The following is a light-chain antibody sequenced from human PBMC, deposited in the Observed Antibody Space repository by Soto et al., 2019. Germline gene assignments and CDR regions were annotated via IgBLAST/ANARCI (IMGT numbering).Light chain of an antibody. Sequence: QSALTQPASVSGSPGQSITISCTGTSSDIGYYNYVSWYQQRPGKAPKLILYEVTNRPSGVSNRFSGSKSGNTASLTISGLQAEDEADYHCSSYTDYSPLIFGGGTKLTVL. J-gene: IGLJ2*01. CDR1: SSDIGYYNY. CDR3: SSYTDYSPLI. V-gene: IGLV2-14*01. CDR2: EVT.